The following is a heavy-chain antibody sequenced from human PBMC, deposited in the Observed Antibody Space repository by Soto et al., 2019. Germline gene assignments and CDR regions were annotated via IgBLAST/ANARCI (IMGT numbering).Heavy chain of an antibody. Sequence: ASVKVSCKASGGTFSSYAISWVRQAPGQGLEWVGGIIPIFGTANYAQKFQGRVTITADESTSTAHMELSSLRSEDTAVYYCARDPRSYDILTGSDYYYGMDVWGQGTTVTVSS. V-gene: IGHV1-69*13. CDR2: IIPIFGTA. D-gene: IGHD3-9*01. CDR1: GGTFSSYA. J-gene: IGHJ6*02. CDR3: ARDPRSYDILTGSDYYYGMDV.